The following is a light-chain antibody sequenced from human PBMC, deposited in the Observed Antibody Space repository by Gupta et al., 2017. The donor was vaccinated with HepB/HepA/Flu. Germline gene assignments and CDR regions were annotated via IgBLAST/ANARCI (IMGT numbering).Light chain of an antibody. J-gene: IGKJ4*01. CDR2: FAS. CDR1: QSISNY. Sequence: DIETTQSPSSLSASVGDRVTITCRASQSISNYLNWYQQKPGKAPKLLIYFASSLQSGVPSRFSGSGSGTDFTLTISKLQPEDFATYYCQQTDTAPHTFGGGTKVEIK. CDR3: QQTDTAPHT. V-gene: IGKV1-39*01.